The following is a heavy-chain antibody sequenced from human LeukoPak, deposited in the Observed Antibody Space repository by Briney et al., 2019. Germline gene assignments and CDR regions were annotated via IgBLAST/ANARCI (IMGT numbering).Heavy chain of an antibody. J-gene: IGHJ4*02. CDR1: GGSISGGSYY. CDR2: IYTSGST. Sequence: SETLSLTCTVSGGSISGGSYYWSWIRQPAGKGLEWIGRIYTSGSTNYNPSLKSRVTISVDTSKNQFSLKLSSVTAADTAVYYCARDGPGVVDYWGQGTLVTVSS. V-gene: IGHV4-61*02. CDR3: ARDGPGVVDY. D-gene: IGHD2-15*01.